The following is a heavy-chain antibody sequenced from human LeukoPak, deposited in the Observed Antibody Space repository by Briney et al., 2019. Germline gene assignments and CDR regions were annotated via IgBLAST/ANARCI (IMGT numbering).Heavy chain of an antibody. Sequence: PGGSLRLSCAASGFTCSDYWMSWVRQAPGKGLEWVAYIQRDGSDKYYVDSVEGRFTISRDNAKNSLYLQMNSLKAEDTAVYHCARDKSGTWGPDYWGQGTLVTVSS. CDR3: ARDKSGTWGPDY. CDR1: GFTCSDYW. J-gene: IGHJ4*02. D-gene: IGHD6-13*01. V-gene: IGHV3-7*01. CDR2: IQRDGSDK.